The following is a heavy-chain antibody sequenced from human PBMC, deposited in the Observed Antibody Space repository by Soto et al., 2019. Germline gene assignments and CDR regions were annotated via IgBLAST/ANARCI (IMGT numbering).Heavy chain of an antibody. CDR3: ARDRGPYYYYGMDV. V-gene: IGHV3-7*03. Sequence: EVQLVESGGGLVKPGGSLRLSCAASGFTFSSYSMNWVRQAPGKGLEWVANIKQDGSEKYYVDSVKGRFTISRDNAKNSLYLQMNSLRAEDTAVYYCARDRGPYYYYGMDVWGQGTTVTVSS. J-gene: IGHJ6*02. CDR2: IKQDGSEK. CDR1: GFTFSSYS.